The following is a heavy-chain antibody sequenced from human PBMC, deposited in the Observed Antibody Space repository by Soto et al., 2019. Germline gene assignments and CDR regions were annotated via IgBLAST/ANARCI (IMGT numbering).Heavy chain of an antibody. CDR2: IKQDGSEK. J-gene: IGHJ5*02. Sequence: LRLSCAASGFTFSSYWMSWVRQAPGKGLEWVANIKQDGSEKYYVDSVKGRFTISRDNAKNSLYLQMNSLRAEDTAVYYCARVVPAAIFSWFDPWGQGTLVTVSS. CDR1: GFTFSSYW. V-gene: IGHV3-7*04. D-gene: IGHD2-2*01. CDR3: ARVVPAAIFSWFDP.